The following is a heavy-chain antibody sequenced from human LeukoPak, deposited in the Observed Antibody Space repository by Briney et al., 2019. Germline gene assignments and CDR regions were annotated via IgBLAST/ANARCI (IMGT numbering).Heavy chain of an antibody. J-gene: IGHJ4*02. D-gene: IGHD1-26*01. Sequence: SETLSLTCTVSGGSISSYYWSWIRQPPGKGLEWIGYIYYSGSTNYNPSLKSRVTISVDTSKNQVSLRLSSVTAADTAVYYCARRHYSGSYFDYWGQGTLVTVSS. CDR3: ARRHYSGSYFDY. CDR2: IYYSGST. CDR1: GGSISSYY. V-gene: IGHV4-59*08.